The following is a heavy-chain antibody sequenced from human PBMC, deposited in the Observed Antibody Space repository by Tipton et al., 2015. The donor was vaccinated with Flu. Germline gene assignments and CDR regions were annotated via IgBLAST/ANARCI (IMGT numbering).Heavy chain of an antibody. Sequence: SLRLSCAASGFTFSSYWMSWVRQAPGKGLEWVANIKQDGSEKYYVDSVKGRFTISRDNAKNSLYLQMNSLRAEDTAVYYCARDGPLDGYNLEAFDIWGQGTMVTVSS. J-gene: IGHJ3*02. CDR1: GFTFSSYW. CDR2: IKQDGSEK. V-gene: IGHV3-7*01. CDR3: ARDGPLDGYNLEAFDI. D-gene: IGHD5-24*01.